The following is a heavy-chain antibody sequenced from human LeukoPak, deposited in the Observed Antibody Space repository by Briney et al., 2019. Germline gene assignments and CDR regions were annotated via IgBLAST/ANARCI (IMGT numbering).Heavy chain of an antibody. J-gene: IGHJ6*03. CDR1: GLSISSYY. CDR2: IYYSGST. D-gene: IGHD1-26*01. CDR3: ARTAFGGTFPYYYYYMDV. Sequence: PSETLSLTCTVSGLSISSYYWSWIRQPPGKGLEWIGYIYYSGSTNYNPSLKSRVTTSVDTSKNQFSLRLSSVTAADTAVYYCARTAFGGTFPYYYYYMDVWGKGTTVTVSS. V-gene: IGHV4-59*08.